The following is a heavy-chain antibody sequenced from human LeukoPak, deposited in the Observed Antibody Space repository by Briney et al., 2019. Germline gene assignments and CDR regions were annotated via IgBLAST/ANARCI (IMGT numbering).Heavy chain of an antibody. CDR1: GGSISSGGYY. CDR3: AKGYRDYVGWFDP. V-gene: IGHV4-31*03. D-gene: IGHD4-17*01. Sequence: SETLSLTCTVSGGSISSGGYYWSWIRQHPGKGLEWIGYIYYSGSTYYNPSLKSRVTISADTSKNQFSLKLSSVSAADTAVYYCAKGYRDYVGWFDPWGQGTLVTVSS. J-gene: IGHJ5*02. CDR2: IYYSGST.